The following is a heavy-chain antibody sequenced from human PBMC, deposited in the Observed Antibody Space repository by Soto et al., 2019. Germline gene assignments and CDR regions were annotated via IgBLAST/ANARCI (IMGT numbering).Heavy chain of an antibody. D-gene: IGHD2-2*01. Sequence: GGSLRLSCAASGFTFSSHGMHWVRQAPGKGLEWVAVVWYDGSEKYYADSVKGRFTISRDNPKNTMYVQMNSLRAEDTAVYYCVREACVSPGCHHNYQYMDVWGKGTTVTVSS. CDR1: GFTFSSHG. J-gene: IGHJ6*03. CDR3: VREACVSPGCHHNYQYMDV. V-gene: IGHV3-33*01. CDR2: VWYDGSEK.